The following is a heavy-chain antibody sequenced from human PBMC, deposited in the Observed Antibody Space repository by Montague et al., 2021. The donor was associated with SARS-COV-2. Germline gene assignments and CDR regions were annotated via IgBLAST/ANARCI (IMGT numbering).Heavy chain of an antibody. CDR3: AGTEYNWNDWFDP. J-gene: IGHJ5*02. V-gene: IGHV4-59*13. CDR2: IFHSGIT. CDR1: GGSISSYY. D-gene: IGHD1-20*01. Sequence: SETLSLTSSVSGGSISSYYWSWIRQSPGKGLEWIGYIFHSGITDYNPSLKSRVTISVDMSKNQFSLQLNSVTAADSAVYYCAGTEYNWNDWFDPWGQGTLVTVSS.